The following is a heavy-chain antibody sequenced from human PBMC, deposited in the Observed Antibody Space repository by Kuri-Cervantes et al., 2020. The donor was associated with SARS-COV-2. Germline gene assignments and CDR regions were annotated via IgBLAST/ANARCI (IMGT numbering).Heavy chain of an antibody. Sequence: ASVKVSCKASGYTFTAYYMNWVRQAPGQGLEWMGWINPTSGGTNYAQKFQDWVTMTRDASISTAYMELRRLTSDDTAIYYCATGPRRYCSGGSCFPGVYWGQGTLVTVSS. D-gene: IGHD2-15*01. V-gene: IGHV1-2*04. CDR1: GYTFTAYY. CDR2: INPTSGGT. J-gene: IGHJ4*02. CDR3: ATGPRRYCSGGSCFPGVY.